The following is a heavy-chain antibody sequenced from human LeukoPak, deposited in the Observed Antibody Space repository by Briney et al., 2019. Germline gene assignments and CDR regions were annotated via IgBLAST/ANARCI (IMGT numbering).Heavy chain of an antibody. CDR3: AKAGLWAFDY. CDR2: ISYDENNK. CDR1: GFTFSRYA. J-gene: IGHJ4*02. D-gene: IGHD3-16*01. V-gene: IGHV3-30-3*01. Sequence: GGSLRLSCAASGFTFSRYAMHWVRQAPGKGLEWVAVISYDENNKYNADSVKGRFTISRDNAKNSLYLQMNSLRAEDTAVYYCAKAGLWAFDYWGQGTLVTVSS.